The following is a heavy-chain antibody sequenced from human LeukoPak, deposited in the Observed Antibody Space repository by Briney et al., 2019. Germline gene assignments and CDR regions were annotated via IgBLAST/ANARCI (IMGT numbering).Heavy chain of an antibody. CDR2: ISKDGSDK. CDR3: VRNQPVFRDI. V-gene: IGHV3-7*01. D-gene: IGHD3-10*02. Sequence: PGGSLRLSCAASGFTFSDFWVEWFRQAPGKGLEWVANISKDGSDKYYMDSVTGRFSISRDNAKNSLSLQMNSLRVDDTAVYYCVRNQPVFRDIWGQGILVTVSS. CDR1: GFTFSDFW. J-gene: IGHJ4*02.